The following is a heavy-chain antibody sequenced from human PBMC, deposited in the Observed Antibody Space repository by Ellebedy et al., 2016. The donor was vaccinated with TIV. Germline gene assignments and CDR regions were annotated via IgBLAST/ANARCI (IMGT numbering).Heavy chain of an antibody. CDR2: IYYSGSA. Sequence: MPSETLSLTCTVSGGSISNSDYYWNWIRQPPGKGLEWLGSIYYSGSANYNPSLKSRVTVSVDTSKNQFSLNLSSVTAADTAVYYCARDPALPRGRFDTWGQGTLVTVSS. CDR1: GGSISNSDYY. J-gene: IGHJ5*02. V-gene: IGHV4-39*07. CDR3: ARDPALPRGRFDT.